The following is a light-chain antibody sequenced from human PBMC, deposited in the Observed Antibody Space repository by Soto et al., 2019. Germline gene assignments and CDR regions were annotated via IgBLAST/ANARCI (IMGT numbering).Light chain of an antibody. Sequence: IVLTQSPGTLTLSPGERATLSCRASQSVSGSFLAWYQQKPGQAPRLLIYEASTRVTGIPDRFSGSGSGTDFTLTISRLEPEDFAVYYCQQYGSSPGTFGQGTKVEIK. CDR1: QSVSGSF. V-gene: IGKV3-20*01. J-gene: IGKJ1*01. CDR2: EAS. CDR3: QQYGSSPGT.